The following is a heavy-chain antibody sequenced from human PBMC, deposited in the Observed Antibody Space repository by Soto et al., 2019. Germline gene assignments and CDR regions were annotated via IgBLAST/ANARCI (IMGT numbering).Heavy chain of an antibody. CDR2: IYYSGST. V-gene: IGHV4-59*01. J-gene: IGHJ4*02. CDR3: ARMQYQLLRTYYFDY. CDR1: GGSISSYY. D-gene: IGHD2-2*01. Sequence: SETLSLTCTVSGGSISSYYWSWIRQPPGKGLEWIGYIYYSGSTNYNPSLKSRVTISVDTSKNQFSLKLSSVTAADTAVYYCARMQYQLLRTYYFDYWGQGTLGTVSS.